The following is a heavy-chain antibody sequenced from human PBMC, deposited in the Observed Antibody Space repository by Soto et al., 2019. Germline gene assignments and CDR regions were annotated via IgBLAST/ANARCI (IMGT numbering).Heavy chain of an antibody. CDR1: GFNFKDYW. V-gene: IGHV3-7*01. Sequence: EVQLVESGGGLVQPGGSLRLSCAGSGFNFKDYWITWFRQAPGKGLEWLANIGEAGGISNYVDSVKARFTISRDNVKNSLDLQINSLRAEDTAVYYCARDRNYHLSGYYDAFDVWGQGTVVTVSS. D-gene: IGHD3-9*01. CDR2: IGEAGGIS. CDR3: ARDRNYHLSGYYDAFDV. J-gene: IGHJ3*01.